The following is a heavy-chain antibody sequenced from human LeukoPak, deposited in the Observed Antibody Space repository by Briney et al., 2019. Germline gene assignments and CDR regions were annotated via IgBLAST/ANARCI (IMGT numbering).Heavy chain of an antibody. V-gene: IGHV4-39*07. CDR2: IYYSGST. D-gene: IGHD1-1*01. Sequence: PSETLSLTCTVSGGSISSSSYYWGWIRQPPGKGPEWIGSIYYSGSTYYNPSLKSRVTISVDTSKNQFSLKLSSVTAADTAVYYCARDRNWNGRIDAFDIWGQGTMDTVSS. CDR1: GGSISSSSYY. CDR3: ARDRNWNGRIDAFDI. J-gene: IGHJ3*02.